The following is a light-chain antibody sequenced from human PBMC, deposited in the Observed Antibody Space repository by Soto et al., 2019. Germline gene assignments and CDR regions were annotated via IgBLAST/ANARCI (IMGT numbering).Light chain of an antibody. CDR2: GAS. CDR1: QSVSSSY. CDR3: QQYGSSSWT. Sequence: EIVLTQSPGTLSLSPGERATLSFTASQSVSSSYLAWYQRKPGQAPRLLIYGASSRATGIPDRFSGSGSETDFTLTISRLEPEDFAVYYCQQYGSSSWTFGQGTKVEIK. J-gene: IGKJ1*01. V-gene: IGKV3-20*01.